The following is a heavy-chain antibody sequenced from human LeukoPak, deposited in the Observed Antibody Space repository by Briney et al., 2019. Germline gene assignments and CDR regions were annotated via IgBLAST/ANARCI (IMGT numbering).Heavy chain of an antibody. V-gene: IGHV4-30-2*01. J-gene: IGHJ4*02. CDR2: IYHSGST. Sequence: PSETLSLTCAVPGGSISSGGYSWNWIRQPPGKGLEWIGYIYHSGSTYYNPSLKSRVTISVDRSKNQFSLKLSSVTAADTAVYYCARNEYNWNYFDYWGQGTLVTVSS. CDR3: ARNEYNWNYFDY. CDR1: GGSISSGGYS. D-gene: IGHD1-20*01.